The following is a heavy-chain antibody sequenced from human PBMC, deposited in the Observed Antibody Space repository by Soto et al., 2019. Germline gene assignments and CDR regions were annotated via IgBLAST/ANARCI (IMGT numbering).Heavy chain of an antibody. V-gene: IGHV3-7*01. J-gene: IGHJ6*03. Sequence: PGGSLRLSCAASGFTFNKYWMTWVRQAPGKGLEWVANINQDVSGKYYVDSVKGRFTISRDNAKNSTYLQMNSLRAEDTAVYYCAREQYSGSPGYFYYYMDVWGKGTTVTVSS. CDR1: GFTFNKYW. CDR3: AREQYSGSPGYFYYYMDV. D-gene: IGHD3-10*01. CDR2: INQDVSGK.